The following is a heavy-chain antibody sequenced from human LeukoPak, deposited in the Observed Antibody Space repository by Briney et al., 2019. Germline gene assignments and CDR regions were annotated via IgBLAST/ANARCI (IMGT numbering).Heavy chain of an antibody. Sequence: GGSLTLSCAASGFTFSSYWMHWWRQTPGRDLMWVARIKCDGSTIYADPVHGRFTISIDNAKNPVYLQMNSLRADDTAIYYCTREITYFYGSVTYDWFDSWGQGTRVTVSS. V-gene: IGHV3-74*01. CDR1: GFTFSSYW. CDR3: TREITYFYGSVTYDWFDS. J-gene: IGHJ5*01. D-gene: IGHD3-10*01. CDR2: IKCDGST.